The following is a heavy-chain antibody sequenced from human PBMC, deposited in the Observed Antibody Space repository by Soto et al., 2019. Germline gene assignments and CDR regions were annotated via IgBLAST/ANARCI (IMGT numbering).Heavy chain of an antibody. Sequence: PSETLSLTCTVSGGSISSSSYYWGWIRQPPGKGLEWIGSIYYSGGTYYNPSLKSRVTISVDTSKNQFSLKLSSVTAADTAVYYCASQEYSSSPLSYYYYYGMDVWGQGTTVTVSS. CDR1: GGSISSSSYY. J-gene: IGHJ6*02. V-gene: IGHV4-39*01. CDR3: ASQEYSSSPLSYYYYYGMDV. D-gene: IGHD6-6*01. CDR2: IYYSGGT.